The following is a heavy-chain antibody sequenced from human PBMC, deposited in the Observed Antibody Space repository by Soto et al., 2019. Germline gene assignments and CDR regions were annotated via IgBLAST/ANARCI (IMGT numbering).Heavy chain of an antibody. CDR3: ARESYCSSTSCYFDY. CDR2: IWYDGSNK. D-gene: IGHD2-2*01. V-gene: IGHV3-33*01. J-gene: IGHJ4*02. CDR1: GYTFSSYG. Sequence: QVQLVESGRGVVQPGRSLRLSCAASGYTFSSYGMHWVRQAPGKGLEWVAVIWYDGSNKYYADSVKGRFTISRDNSKNTLYLQMNSLRAEDTAVYYCARESYCSSTSCYFDYWGQGTLVTVSS.